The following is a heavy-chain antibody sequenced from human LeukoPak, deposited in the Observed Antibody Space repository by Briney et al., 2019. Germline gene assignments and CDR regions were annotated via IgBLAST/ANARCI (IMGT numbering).Heavy chain of an antibody. J-gene: IGHJ5*02. Sequence: GGSLRLSCAASGLTFSSYSMNWVRQAPGKGLEGVSAISGSGGSIYYADSVKGRFTISRDNAKNSLYLQMNSLRAEDTAVYYCARDRIAAAGYNWFDPWGQGTLVTVSS. CDR2: ISGSGGSI. D-gene: IGHD6-13*01. CDR1: GLTFSSYS. V-gene: IGHV3-21*01. CDR3: ARDRIAAAGYNWFDP.